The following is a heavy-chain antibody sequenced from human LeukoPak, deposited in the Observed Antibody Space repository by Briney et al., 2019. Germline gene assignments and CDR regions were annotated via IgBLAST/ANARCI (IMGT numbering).Heavy chain of an antibody. J-gene: IGHJ3*02. D-gene: IGHD1-26*01. CDR3: AKMPSGKGAFDT. V-gene: IGHV3-74*01. CDR2: INGDGSST. Sequence: GGSLRLSCVASGFTSSSYWMHWVRQTPGKGLVWVSRINGDGSSTNYADSVKGRFTISRDNAKNTLYLQMNSLRAEDTAVYYCAKMPSGKGAFDTWGQGTMVTVSS. CDR1: GFTSSSYW.